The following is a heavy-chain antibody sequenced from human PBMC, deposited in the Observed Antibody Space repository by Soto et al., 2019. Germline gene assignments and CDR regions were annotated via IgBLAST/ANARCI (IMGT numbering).Heavy chain of an antibody. CDR2: IGPAGDT. CDR3: ASSDASRRPPLSTRMDF. CDR1: GFTFRNYD. V-gene: IGHV3-13*01. Sequence: PGGSLRLSCAASGFTFRNYDMHWVRQITGKGLEWVSTIGPAGDTYSPGSVKGRFTISRENAKNSLYLQMNSLRAGDTAVYYCASSDASRRPPLSTRMDFSGQVTTLSVSS. J-gene: IGHJ6*02. D-gene: IGHD2-8*01.